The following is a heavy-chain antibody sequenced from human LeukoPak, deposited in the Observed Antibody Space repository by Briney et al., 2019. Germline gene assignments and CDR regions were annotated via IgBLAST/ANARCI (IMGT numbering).Heavy chain of an antibody. V-gene: IGHV3-23*01. CDR2: ISGSGGST. CDR1: GFTFDDYA. CDR3: ARDQTPFV. Sequence: GGSLRLSCAASGFTFDDYAMHWVRQAPGKGLEWVSAISGSGGSTYYADSVKGRFTISRDNAKNSLYLQMNSLRAEDTAVYYCARDQTPFVWGQGTLVTVSS. J-gene: IGHJ4*02.